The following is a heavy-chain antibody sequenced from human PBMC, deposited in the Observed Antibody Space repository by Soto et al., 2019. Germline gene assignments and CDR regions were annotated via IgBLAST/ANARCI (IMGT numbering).Heavy chain of an antibody. CDR2: ISYDGSNT. Sequence: QGKLEASGGCVLQPGRSLRLSCAAYGFTFSRFAMNWVLQAPGKGLEWVAFISYDGSNTYYADSVKGRVTISRDNSKKAVYLEINSLRAEDTAVYHCAKDLTLGIVGAWGHYFEYWGQGTLVTVSS. CDR3: AKDLTLGIVGAWGHYFEY. J-gene: IGHJ4*02. CDR1: GFTFSRFA. D-gene: IGHD1-26*01. V-gene: IGHV3-30-3*01.